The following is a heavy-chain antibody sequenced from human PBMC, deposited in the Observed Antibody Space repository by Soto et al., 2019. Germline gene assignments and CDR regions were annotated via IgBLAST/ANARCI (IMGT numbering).Heavy chain of an antibody. V-gene: IGHV1-69*13. J-gene: IGHJ4*02. CDR1: GGTFSSYR. CDR3: ARDSGAKLSSS. CDR2: IVPIYRTA. D-gene: IGHD6-13*01. Sequence: ASVKVSCKASGGTFSSYRFNWVRQARGQGLEWLGGIVPIYRTADYAQKFQGRVTITADESTRTVYMELSSLKSQDTALYYCARDSGAKLSSSWGQGTLVTVSS.